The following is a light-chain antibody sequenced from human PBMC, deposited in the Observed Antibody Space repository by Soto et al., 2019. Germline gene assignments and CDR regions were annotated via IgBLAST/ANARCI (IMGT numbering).Light chain of an antibody. Sequence: EIVMTQSPSTLSLSPGERATLSCRASQSVSSNLAWYQQKPGQAPRLLIHDASTRATGIPARFSGSGSGTEFTLTISSLQSEDFAVYYCQQYNYWPTFGQGTKVEIK. CDR3: QQYNYWPT. CDR2: DAS. CDR1: QSVSSN. V-gene: IGKV3-15*01. J-gene: IGKJ1*01.